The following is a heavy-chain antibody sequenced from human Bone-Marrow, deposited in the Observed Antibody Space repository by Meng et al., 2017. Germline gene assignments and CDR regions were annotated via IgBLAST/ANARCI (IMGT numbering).Heavy chain of an antibody. Sequence: QGQLQQGGAGLLKPSETLSLTCAVYGGSFSGYYWSWIRQPPGKGLEWIGEINHSGSTNYNPSLKSRVTISVDTSKNQFSLKLSSVTAADTAVYYCAKFDELSWFDPWGQGTLVTVSS. V-gene: IGHV4-34*01. J-gene: IGHJ5*02. CDR1: GGSFSGYY. CDR2: INHSGST. CDR3: AKFDELSWFDP. D-gene: IGHD1-1*01.